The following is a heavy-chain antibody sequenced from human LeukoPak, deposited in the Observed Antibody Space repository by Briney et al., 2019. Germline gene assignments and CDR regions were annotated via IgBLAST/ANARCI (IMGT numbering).Heavy chain of an antibody. D-gene: IGHD4-17*01. CDR1: GFTFSSYA. V-gene: IGHV3-23*01. CDR3: AKDRKGNDSRDPDAFDI. Sequence: GGSLRLSCAGSGFTFSSYAMSWVRQAPGKGVEWVSAISGVGASTSSPDSVKGRFPISRHNSKTPLYLQMTSLRAEDTAVYSCAKDRKGNDSRDPDAFDIWGQGTMVTVSS. CDR2: ISGVGAST. J-gene: IGHJ3*02.